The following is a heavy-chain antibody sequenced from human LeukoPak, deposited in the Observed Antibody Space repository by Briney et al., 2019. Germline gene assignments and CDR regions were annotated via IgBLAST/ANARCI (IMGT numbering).Heavy chain of an antibody. Sequence: SETLSLTCTVSGGSISSGGCYWSWIRQPPGKGLEWIGYIYHSGSTYYNPSLKSRVTISVDRSKNQFSLKLSSVTAADTAVYYCAREGARSIAARPGVEDYWGQGTLVTVSS. J-gene: IGHJ4*02. D-gene: IGHD6-6*01. CDR3: AREGARSIAARPGVEDY. V-gene: IGHV4-30-2*01. CDR2: IYHSGST. CDR1: GGSISSGGCY.